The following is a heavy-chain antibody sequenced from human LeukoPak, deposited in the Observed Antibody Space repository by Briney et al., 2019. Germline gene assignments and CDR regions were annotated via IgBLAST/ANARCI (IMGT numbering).Heavy chain of an antibody. D-gene: IGHD1-26*01. Sequence: PSETLSLTCTVYGGSFSGYCWSWIRQPPGKGLEWIGEINHSGSTNYNPSLKTRVTISVDTSKDQFSLKLTSVTAADTAMYYCARAGGSYSFDYWGRGSRVTVSS. V-gene: IGHV4-34*01. CDR1: GGSFSGYC. CDR2: INHSGST. J-gene: IGHJ4*02. CDR3: ARAGGSYSFDY.